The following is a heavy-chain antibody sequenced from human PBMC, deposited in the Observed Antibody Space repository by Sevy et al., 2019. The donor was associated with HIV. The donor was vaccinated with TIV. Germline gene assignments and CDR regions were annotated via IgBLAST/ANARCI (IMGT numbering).Heavy chain of an antibody. V-gene: IGHV3-49*04. CDR1: GFTFGDYA. J-gene: IGHJ4*02. CDR2: LKSKSDGGTV. Sequence: GGSLRLSCTTSGFTFGDYAMNWVRQAPGKGLEWVAFLKSKSDGGTVDHAASVKGRFTISRDDSKSIAYLQMNDLTTEDTGVYYCTRWKGLQSIFDYWGQGALVTVSS. CDR3: TRWKGLQSIFDY. D-gene: IGHD1-1*01.